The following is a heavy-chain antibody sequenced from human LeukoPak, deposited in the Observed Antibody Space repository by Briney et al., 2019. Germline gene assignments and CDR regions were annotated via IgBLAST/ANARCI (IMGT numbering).Heavy chain of an antibody. CDR3: ARTYSSSWYSSEYFQH. CDR1: GYTFTGYY. Sequence: GASVKVSCKASGYTFTGYYMHWVRQAPGQGLEWMGWINPNSGGTNYAQKFQGRVTMTRDTSISTAYMELSRLRSDDTAVYYCARTYSSSWYSSEYFQHWGQGTLVTVSS. CDR2: INPNSGGT. D-gene: IGHD6-13*01. V-gene: IGHV1-2*02. J-gene: IGHJ1*01.